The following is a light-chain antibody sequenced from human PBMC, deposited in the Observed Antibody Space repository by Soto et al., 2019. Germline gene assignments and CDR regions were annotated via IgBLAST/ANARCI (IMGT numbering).Light chain of an antibody. Sequence: EIVMTQSPATLSVSPGERATLSCRASQSISSNLAWYQQKPGQAPRLLMFRTSSRATGFPARFSGSGSGTEFNLTISSLQSEDFAVYYCQQYGSSPGVTFGQGTKVEIK. CDR3: QQYGSSPGVT. CDR1: QSISSN. CDR2: RTS. J-gene: IGKJ1*01. V-gene: IGKV3-15*01.